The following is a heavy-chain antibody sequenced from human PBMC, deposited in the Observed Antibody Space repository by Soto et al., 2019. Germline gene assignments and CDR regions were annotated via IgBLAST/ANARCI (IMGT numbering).Heavy chain of an antibody. V-gene: IGHV4-39*01. J-gene: IGHJ4*02. CDR2: IYYSGST. Sequence: QLQLQESGPGLVKPSETLSLTCTVSGGSISSSSYYWGWIRQPPGKGLEWIGSIYYSGSTYYNPSLKSRVTISVDTSKNQFSLKLSSVTAADTAVYYCARHLAVAGHPYFDYWGQGTLVTVSS. D-gene: IGHD6-19*01. CDR3: ARHLAVAGHPYFDY. CDR1: GGSISSSSYY.